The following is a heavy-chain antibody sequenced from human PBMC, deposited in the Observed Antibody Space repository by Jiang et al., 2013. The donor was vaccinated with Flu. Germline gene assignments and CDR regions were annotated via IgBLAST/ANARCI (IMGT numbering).Heavy chain of an antibody. D-gene: IGHD4-17*01. CDR1: GFTFSNSA. CDR3: ATHPKDDYGHYEPTEYFEH. Sequence: EVQLLESGGGLVQPGGSLRLSCAASGFTFSNSAMNWVRQAPGKGLEWVSIISGSGSGTDYADSVKGRLTISRDNSKNTLYLQMNGLRVEDTAVYYCATHPKDDYGHYEPTEYFEHWGQGTLVTVSS. V-gene: IGHV3-23*01. J-gene: IGHJ1*01. CDR2: ISGSGSGT.